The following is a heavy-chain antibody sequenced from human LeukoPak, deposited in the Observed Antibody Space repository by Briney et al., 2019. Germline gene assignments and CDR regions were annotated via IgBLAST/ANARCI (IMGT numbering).Heavy chain of an antibody. CDR3: ATDLSSGHYDY. Sequence: GGSLRLSCAASGFTVSSNYMSWVRQAPGKGLEWVSVIYSGGSTYYADSVKGRFTISRDNSKNTLYLQMNSLRAEDTAVYYCATDLSSGHYDYWGQGTLVTVSS. J-gene: IGHJ4*02. V-gene: IGHV3-53*01. CDR2: IYSGGST. CDR1: GFTVSSNY. D-gene: IGHD3-22*01.